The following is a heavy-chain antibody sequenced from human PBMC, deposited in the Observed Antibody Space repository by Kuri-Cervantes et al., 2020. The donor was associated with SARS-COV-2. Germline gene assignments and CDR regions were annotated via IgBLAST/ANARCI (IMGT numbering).Heavy chain of an antibody. V-gene: IGHV3-23*01. CDR2: ISGSGGST. CDR1: GFTFSSYA. J-gene: IGHJ4*02. CDR3: AKNGYSYGYCNY. Sequence: GGSLRLSCAASGFTFSSYAMSWVRQASGKGLEWVSAISGSGGSTYYADSVKGRFTISRDNSKNTLYLQMNSLRAEDTAVYYCAKNGYSYGYCNYWGQGTLVTVSS. D-gene: IGHD5-18*01.